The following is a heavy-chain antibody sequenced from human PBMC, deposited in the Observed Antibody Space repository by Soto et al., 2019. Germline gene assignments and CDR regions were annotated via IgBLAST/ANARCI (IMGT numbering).Heavy chain of an antibody. CDR2: VNPSGGST. CDR1: GYTFTSYF. D-gene: IGHD6-25*01. Sequence: ASVKVSCKASGYTFTSYFIHWGRQAPGQGLEWMGIVNPSGGSTTYAQKFQGRLTMTRDTSTSTVYMELSSLTSEDTAMYYCARDRDGRAASDYWGQGTLVTVSS. CDR3: ARDRDGRAASDY. V-gene: IGHV1-46*01. J-gene: IGHJ4*02.